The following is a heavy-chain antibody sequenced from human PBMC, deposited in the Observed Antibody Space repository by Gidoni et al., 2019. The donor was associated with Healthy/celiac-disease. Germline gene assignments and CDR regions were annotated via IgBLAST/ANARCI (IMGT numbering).Heavy chain of an antibody. CDR1: GFTFSRYS. V-gene: IGHV3-21*01. J-gene: IGHJ6*02. D-gene: IGHD3-9*01. CDR3: ARGRSPDWLPIYYYYYGMDV. Sequence: EVQLVESGGGLVKPGGSLRLSCAASGFTFSRYSMNWVRQAPGKGLEWVSSISSSSSYIYYADSVKGRFTISRDNAKNSLYLQMNSLRAEDTAVYYCARGRSPDWLPIYYYYYGMDVWGQGTTVTVSS. CDR2: ISSSSSYI.